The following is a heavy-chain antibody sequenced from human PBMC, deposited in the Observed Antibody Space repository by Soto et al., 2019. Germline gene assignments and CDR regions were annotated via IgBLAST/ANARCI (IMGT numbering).Heavy chain of an antibody. CDR2: ISGSGSST. CDR1: GFTFSSYA. CDR3: AKDAPSYYYDSSGYYVVY. D-gene: IGHD3-22*01. Sequence: EVQLLESGGGLVQPGGSLRLSCAASGFTFSSYAMSWVRQAPGKGLEWVSAISGSGSSTYYADSVKGRFTISRDNSKNTLYLQMNSLRAEDTAVYYCAKDAPSYYYDSSGYYVVYWGQGTLVTVSS. J-gene: IGHJ4*02. V-gene: IGHV3-23*01.